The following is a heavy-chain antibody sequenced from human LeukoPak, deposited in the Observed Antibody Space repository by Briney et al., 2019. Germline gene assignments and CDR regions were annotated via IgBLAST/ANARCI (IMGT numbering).Heavy chain of an antibody. Sequence: SETLSLTCTVSGGSISIFYWSWIQQPAGKGLDWIGRIHSSGSINHNPSLKSRVTLSVDTSKNQFSLKLTSVAAADTAVYYCARGTFKDGLDVWGQGTTVTVSS. D-gene: IGHD2/OR15-2a*01. CDR2: IHSSGSI. CDR1: GGSISIFY. CDR3: ARGTFKDGLDV. V-gene: IGHV4-4*07. J-gene: IGHJ6*02.